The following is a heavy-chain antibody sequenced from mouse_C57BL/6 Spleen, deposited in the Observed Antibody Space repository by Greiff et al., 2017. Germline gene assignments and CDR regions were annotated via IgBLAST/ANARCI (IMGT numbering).Heavy chain of an antibody. J-gene: IGHJ3*01. CDR3: ARGDYNYDGGAFAY. Sequence: QVQLQQPGTELVKPGTSVKLSCKASGYTFTSYWLHWVKQRPGQGLEGIGVIDPSDSYTNSNQKFKGKATLTVDTSSSTAYMQLSSLTSEDAAVYYCARGDYNYDGGAFAYWGQGTLVTVSA. CDR1: GYTFTSYW. CDR2: IDPSDSYT. V-gene: IGHV1-59*01. D-gene: IGHD2-12*01.